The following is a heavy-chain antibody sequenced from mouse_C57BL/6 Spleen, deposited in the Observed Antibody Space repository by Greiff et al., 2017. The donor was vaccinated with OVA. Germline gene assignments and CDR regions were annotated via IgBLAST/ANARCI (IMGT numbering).Heavy chain of an antibody. V-gene: IGHV1-82*01. CDR1: GYAFSSSW. J-gene: IGHJ1*03. D-gene: IGHD2-10*02. CDR2: IYPGDGDT. Sequence: QVQLQQSGPELVKPGASVKISCKASGYAFSSSWMNWVKQRPGKGLEWIGRIYPGDGDTNYNGKFKGKATLTADKSSSTAYMQLSSLTSEDSAVYFCARDPLEYFDVWGTGTTVTVSS. CDR3: ARDPLEYFDV.